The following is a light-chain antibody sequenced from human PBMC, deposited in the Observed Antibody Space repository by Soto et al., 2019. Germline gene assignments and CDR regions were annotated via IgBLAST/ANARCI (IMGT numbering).Light chain of an antibody. CDR3: QQYSNWPS. CDR1: QSVSSN. Sequence: TVLTQSPATLSVSPGESATLSCRASQSVSSNLAWYQQKRGQAPRLLIYPASTRATGIPARFSGSGSGTEFTLTISSLQSEDAAVYYCQQYSNWPSFGQGTKLEIK. CDR2: PAS. J-gene: IGKJ2*01. V-gene: IGKV3-15*01.